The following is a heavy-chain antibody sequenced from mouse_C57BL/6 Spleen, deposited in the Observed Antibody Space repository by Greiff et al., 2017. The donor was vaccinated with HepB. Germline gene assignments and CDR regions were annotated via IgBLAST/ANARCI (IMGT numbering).Heavy chain of an antibody. V-gene: IGHV14-4*01. Sequence: VQLQQSGAELVRPGASVKLSCTASGFNIKDDYMHWVKQRPEQGLEWIGWIDPENGDTEYASKFQGKATITADTSSNTAYLQLSSLTSEDTAVYYCTLDYDGPAFAYWGQGTLVTVSA. D-gene: IGHD2-4*01. J-gene: IGHJ3*01. CDR2: IDPENGDT. CDR1: GFNIKDDY. CDR3: TLDYDGPAFAY.